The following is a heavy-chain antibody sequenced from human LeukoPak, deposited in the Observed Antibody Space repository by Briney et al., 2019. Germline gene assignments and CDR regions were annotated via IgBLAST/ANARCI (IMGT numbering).Heavy chain of an antibody. J-gene: IGHJ4*02. D-gene: IGHD5-24*01. Sequence: GGSLRLSCAASGFTFSSYAMHWVRQAPGKGLEWVAVISYDGSNKYYADSVKGRFTISRVNSKNTLYLQMNSLRAEDTAVYYCARGGEMATMSYWGQGTLVTVSS. CDR2: ISYDGSNK. CDR3: ARGGEMATMSY. V-gene: IGHV3-30-3*01. CDR1: GFTFSSYA.